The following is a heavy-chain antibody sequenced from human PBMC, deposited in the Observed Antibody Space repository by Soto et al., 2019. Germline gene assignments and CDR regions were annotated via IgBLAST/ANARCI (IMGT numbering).Heavy chain of an antibody. J-gene: IGHJ6*03. CDR2: ISGSGGST. CDR3: AKLGGSGSYASLSAYYYMDV. Sequence: PGGSLRLSCAAPGFTFSSYSMSWVRQAPGKGLEWVSAISGSGGSTYYADSVKGRFTISRDNSKNTLYLQMNSLRAEDTAVYYCAKLGGSGSYASLSAYYYMDVWGKGTTVTVSS. V-gene: IGHV3-23*01. CDR1: GFTFSSYS. D-gene: IGHD3-10*01.